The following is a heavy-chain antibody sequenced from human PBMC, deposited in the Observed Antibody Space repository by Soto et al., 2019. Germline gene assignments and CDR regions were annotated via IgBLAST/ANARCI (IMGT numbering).Heavy chain of an antibody. J-gene: IGHJ1*01. D-gene: IGHD4-17*01. CDR2: IYYSGST. Sequence: QVQVQDSGPGLVKPSQTLSLTCTVSGGSISSGGYYWSWIRQHPGKGLEWIGYIYYSGSTYYNPSLKSRVTISVDTSKNQFSLKLSSVTAADTAVYYCATGWDYTVTTAEYFQHWGQGTLVTVSS. CDR1: GGSISSGGYY. CDR3: ATGWDYTVTTAEYFQH. V-gene: IGHV4-31*03.